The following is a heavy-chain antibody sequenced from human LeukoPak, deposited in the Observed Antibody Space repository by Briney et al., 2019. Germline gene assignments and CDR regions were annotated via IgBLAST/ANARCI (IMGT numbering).Heavy chain of an antibody. V-gene: IGHV3-7*01. J-gene: IGHJ5*02. Sequence: PGGSLRLSCAASGFTFTSFWMTWVRQSPGKGLEWVANINRDGTKTTYVDSMKGRFTISRDNAKNSLFLHMSSLRAEDTAVYYCATALAAADSSWGQGTLVAVSS. D-gene: IGHD6-13*01. CDR1: GFTFTSFW. CDR2: INRDGTKT. CDR3: ATALAAADSS.